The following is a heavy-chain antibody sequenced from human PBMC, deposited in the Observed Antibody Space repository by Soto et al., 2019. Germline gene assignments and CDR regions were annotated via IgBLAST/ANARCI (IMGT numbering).Heavy chain of an antibody. CDR2: ISSSSSTI. CDR1: GFTFNSYS. V-gene: IGHV3-48*02. J-gene: IGHJ4*02. Sequence: EVQLVESGGGLVQPGGSLRLSCAASGFTFNSYSMNWVRQAPGKGLEWVSYISSSSSTIYYADSVKGRFTISRDNAKNSLYLQMNSLRDVDTAVYYCARAGYYGSGILLWGQGTLVTVSS. D-gene: IGHD3-10*01. CDR3: ARAGYYGSGILL.